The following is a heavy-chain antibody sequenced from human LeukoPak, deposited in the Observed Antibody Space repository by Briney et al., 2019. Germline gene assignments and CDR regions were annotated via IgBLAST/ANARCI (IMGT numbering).Heavy chain of an antibody. CDR3: ARDPRIAAAGTGDY. V-gene: IGHV4-30-2*01. D-gene: IGHD6-13*01. J-gene: IGHJ4*02. CDR2: IYHSGST. CDR1: GGSISSGGYY. Sequence: PSETLSLTCTVSGGSISSGGYYWSWIRQPPGKGLEWIGYIYHSGSTYYNPSLKSRVTISVDRSKNQFSLKLSSVTAADTAVYYCARDPRIAAAGTGDYWGQGTLVTVSS.